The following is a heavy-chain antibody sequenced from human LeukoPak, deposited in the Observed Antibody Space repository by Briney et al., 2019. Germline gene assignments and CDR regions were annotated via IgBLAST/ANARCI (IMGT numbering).Heavy chain of an antibody. J-gene: IGHJ6*02. D-gene: IGHD2-2*01. Sequence: PGGSLRLSCAASGFTFSSYSMNWVRQAPGKGLEWVSSISSSSSYIYYADSVKGRFTISRDNAKNSLYLQMNSLRVEDTAVYYCARVVVVPAASYYYYYGMDVWGQGTTVTVSS. CDR3: ARVVVVPAASYYYYYGMDV. V-gene: IGHV3-21*01. CDR2: ISSSSSYI. CDR1: GFTFSSYS.